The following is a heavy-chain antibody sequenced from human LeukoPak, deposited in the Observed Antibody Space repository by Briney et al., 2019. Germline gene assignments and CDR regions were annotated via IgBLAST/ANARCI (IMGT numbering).Heavy chain of an antibody. V-gene: IGHV2-5*02. D-gene: IGHD2-15*01. Sequence: SGPTPVKPTQTLTLTCTFSGFSLSTSGVGVGWIRQPPGKALEWLALIYWDDDKRYSPSLKSRLTITKDTSKNQVVLTMTNMDPVDTATYYCAHLGYCSGGSCLVFDYWGQGTLVTVSS. CDR3: AHLGYCSGGSCLVFDY. CDR2: IYWDDDK. J-gene: IGHJ4*02. CDR1: GFSLSTSGVG.